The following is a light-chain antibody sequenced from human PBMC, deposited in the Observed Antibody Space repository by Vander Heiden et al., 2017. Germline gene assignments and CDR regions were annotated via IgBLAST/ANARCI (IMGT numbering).Light chain of an antibody. J-gene: IGKJ5*01. CDR2: AAS. V-gene: IGKV1-39*01. CDR3: QQSYSTPIT. Sequence: VGDRVTITCRASQSISSYLNWYQQKPGKAPKLLIYAASSLQSGVPSRFSGSGSGTDFTLTISSLQPEDFATYYCQQSYSTPITFGQGTRLEIK. CDR1: QSISSY.